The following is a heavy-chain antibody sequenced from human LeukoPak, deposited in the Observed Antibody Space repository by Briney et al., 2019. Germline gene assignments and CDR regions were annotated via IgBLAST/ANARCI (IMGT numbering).Heavy chain of an antibody. J-gene: IGHJ4*02. CDR2: IYYSGST. CDR3: ARDEPGAGALDC. CDR1: GGSISSSSYY. V-gene: IGHV4-39*07. Sequence: SETLSLTCTVSGGSISSSSYYWGWIRQPPGKGLEWIGTIYYSGSTYYNPSLKSRVTVSVDTSKNQFSLKLSSVTAADTAVYYCARDEPGAGALDCWGQGTLVTVSS. D-gene: IGHD6-19*01.